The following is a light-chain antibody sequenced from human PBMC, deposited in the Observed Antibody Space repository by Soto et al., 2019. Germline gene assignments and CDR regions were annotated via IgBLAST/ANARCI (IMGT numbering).Light chain of an antibody. CDR2: AAS. V-gene: IGKV1-39*01. Sequence: DIQMTQSPSSLSASVGDRVNITCRASQGISTYLNWYQQKPGKAPKLLIYAASSLQSGVPSRFSGSGSETDFTLTISSLQTEDFATYSCQQRYSAPWTFGQGTKVDIK. CDR3: QQRYSAPWT. CDR1: QGISTY. J-gene: IGKJ1*01.